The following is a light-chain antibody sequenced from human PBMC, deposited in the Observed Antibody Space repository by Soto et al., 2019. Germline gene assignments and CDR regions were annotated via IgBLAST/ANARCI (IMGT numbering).Light chain of an antibody. CDR3: QQLKSYPLT. Sequence: VLPQSPDTLSLSPGDRATLSCRASQSVRSTFLAWYQQKPGQAPRLLIYGASNRAAGIPERFSGSASGTEFTLTISRLEPEDSATYYCQQLKSYPLTFGGGTKVEIK. CDR1: QSVRSTF. V-gene: IGKV3-20*01. J-gene: IGKJ4*01. CDR2: GAS.